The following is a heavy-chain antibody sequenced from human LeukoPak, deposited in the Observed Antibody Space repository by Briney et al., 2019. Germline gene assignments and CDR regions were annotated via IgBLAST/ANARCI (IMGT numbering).Heavy chain of an antibody. CDR2: IRSDGST. Sequence: PGGSLRLSCTASGFTVSSNYMSWVRQAPGKGLEWVSVIRSDGSTNHADSVKGRFTISRDNSNNTLYLQMNNLRAEDTAMYYCAREMYSGMYNDAFDIWGQGTKVTVSS. CDR3: AREMYSGMYNDAFDI. J-gene: IGHJ3*02. D-gene: IGHD1-26*01. V-gene: IGHV3-53*01. CDR1: GFTVSSNY.